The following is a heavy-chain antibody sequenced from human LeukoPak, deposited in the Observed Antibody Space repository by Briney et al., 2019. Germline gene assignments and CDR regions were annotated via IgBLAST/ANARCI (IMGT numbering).Heavy chain of an antibody. CDR1: GGSISSGGYY. CDR2: IYYSGST. J-gene: IGHJ4*02. D-gene: IGHD6-19*01. V-gene: IGHV4-31*03. CDR3: ARASGKGVAVAGLLFDY. Sequence: SETLSLTCTVSGGSISSGGYYWSWIRQHPGKGLEWIGYIYYSGSTYYNPSLKSRVTISVDTSKNQFSLKLSSVTAADTAVYYCARASGKGVAVAGLLFDYWGQGTLVTVSS.